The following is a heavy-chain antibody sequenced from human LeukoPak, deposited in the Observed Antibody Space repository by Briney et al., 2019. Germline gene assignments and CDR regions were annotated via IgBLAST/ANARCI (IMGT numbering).Heavy chain of an antibody. Sequence: SETLSLTCTVSGGSISSGGYYWSWIRQPPGKGLEWIGYIYHSGSTYYNPSLKSRVTISVDTSKNQFSLKLSSVTAADTAVYYCASSSSGYYIDYWGQGTLVTVSS. CDR3: ASSSSGYYIDY. J-gene: IGHJ4*02. D-gene: IGHD3-22*01. CDR1: GGSISSGGYY. CDR2: IYHSGST. V-gene: IGHV4-30-2*01.